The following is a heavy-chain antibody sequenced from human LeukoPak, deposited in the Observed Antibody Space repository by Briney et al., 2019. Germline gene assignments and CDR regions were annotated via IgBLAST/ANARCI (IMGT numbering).Heavy chain of an antibody. J-gene: IGHJ4*02. CDR1: GFTFDDYA. V-gene: IGHV3-9*01. Sequence: GGSLRLSCAASGFTFDDYAMHWVRQAPGKGLEWVSGISWNSGSIGYADSVKGRFTISRDNAKNSLYLQMNSLRAEDTALYYCANGRIYYDSSGKDYFDYWGQGTLVTVSS. CDR3: ANGRIYYDSSGKDYFDY. CDR2: ISWNSGSI. D-gene: IGHD3-22*01.